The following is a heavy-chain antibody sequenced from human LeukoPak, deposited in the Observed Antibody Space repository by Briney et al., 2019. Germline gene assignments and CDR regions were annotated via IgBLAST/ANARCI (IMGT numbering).Heavy chain of an antibody. CDR1: VRTTY. D-gene: IGHD4-17*01. V-gene: IGHV3-53*01. Sequence: GESLRLSCEASVRTTYISWVRQAPGKGLDWVSVIYSGGKTFYADSVKGRFTISRDNSRNTVYLQMDSLRADDTAVYYCTSEIEGGDYGDLGDAFDLWGQGAMVIVSS. CDR2: IYSGGKT. J-gene: IGHJ3*01. CDR3: TSEIEGGDYGDLGDAFDL.